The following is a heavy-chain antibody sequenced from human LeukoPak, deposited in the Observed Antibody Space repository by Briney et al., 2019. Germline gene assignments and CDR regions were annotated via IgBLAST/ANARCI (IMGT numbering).Heavy chain of an antibody. CDR2: ISYDGSNK. CDR1: GFTFSSYG. Sequence: GGSLRLSCAASGFTFSSYGMHWVRQAPGKGLEWVAVISYDGSNKYYADSVKGRFTISRDNSKNTLYLQMNSLRAEDTAVYYCAKSPLPGRSSWYYFDYWGQGTLVTVSS. V-gene: IGHV3-30*18. J-gene: IGHJ4*02. D-gene: IGHD6-13*01. CDR3: AKSPLPGRSSWYYFDY.